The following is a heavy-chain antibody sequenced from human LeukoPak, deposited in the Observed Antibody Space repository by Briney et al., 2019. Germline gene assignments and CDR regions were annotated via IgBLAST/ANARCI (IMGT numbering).Heavy chain of an antibody. D-gene: IGHD6-19*01. Sequence: PGGSLRLSCAASGFTFSSYWMHWVRQAPWKGLVWVSRINSDGSSTSYADSVKGRFTISRDNAKNTLYLQMNSLRAEDTAVYYCASRGYSSGWYYYYYYMDVWGKGTTVTVSS. J-gene: IGHJ6*03. CDR1: GFTFSSYW. V-gene: IGHV3-74*01. CDR2: INSDGSST. CDR3: ASRGYSSGWYYYYYYMDV.